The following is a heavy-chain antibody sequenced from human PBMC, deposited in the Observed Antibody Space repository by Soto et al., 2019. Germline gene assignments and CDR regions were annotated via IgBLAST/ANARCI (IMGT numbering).Heavy chain of an antibody. CDR2: INHSGST. CDR1: GGSISSGGYY. CDR3: ARKKKWPLYYYYGMDV. V-gene: IGHV4-39*07. J-gene: IGHJ6*02. Sequence: PSETLSLTCNVSGGSISSGGYYRSWIRQPPGKGLEWIGEINHSGSTNYNPSLKSRVTISVDTSKNQFSLKLSSVTAADTAVYYCARKKKWPLYYYYGMDVRGQGTTVTVSS. D-gene: IGHD5-12*01.